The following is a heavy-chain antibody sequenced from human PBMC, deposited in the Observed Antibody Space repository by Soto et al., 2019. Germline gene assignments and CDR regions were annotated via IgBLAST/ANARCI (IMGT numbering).Heavy chain of an antibody. D-gene: IGHD6-6*01. CDR2: IYYSGST. V-gene: IGHV4-59*08. CDR3: VEGRAARLYGMDV. CDR1: GGSISSYY. J-gene: IGHJ6*02. Sequence: LSLTCTVSGGSISSYYWSWIRQPPGKGLEWIVYIYYSGSTNYNPSLKSRVTISVDTSXXXXSXKXTXVXXXXTAVYYCVEGRAARLYGMDVWGQGTTVTVSS.